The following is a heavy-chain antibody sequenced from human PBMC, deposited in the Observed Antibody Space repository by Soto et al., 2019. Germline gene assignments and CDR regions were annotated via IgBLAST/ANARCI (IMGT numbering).Heavy chain of an antibody. CDR2: VYLSGHT. Sequence: KPSETLSLTCTVSGYSVTSGSYWGWFRQPPEKGLEWIGSVYLSGHTYHNPSLMSRVTISIDTSKNQFSLKLTSVTAADTAVYYCARARIVVSGTIVDFWGPGTLVTVSS. D-gene: IGHD1-7*01. V-gene: IGHV4-38-2*02. J-gene: IGHJ4*02. CDR1: GYSVTSGSY. CDR3: ARARIVVSGTIVDF.